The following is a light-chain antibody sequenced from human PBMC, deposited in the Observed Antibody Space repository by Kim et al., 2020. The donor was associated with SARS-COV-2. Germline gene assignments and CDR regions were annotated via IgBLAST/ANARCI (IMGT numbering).Light chain of an antibody. V-gene: IGLV2-14*01. Sequence: QSALTQPASVSGSPGQSITISCTGTSSDVGGYNYVSWYQQHPGKAPKLMIYDVSKRPSGFSNRFSGSKSGNTASLTISGLQAEDEADYYCSSYTSSSTLFGGGTQLTVL. CDR1: SSDVGGYNY. CDR3: SSYTSSSTL. CDR2: DVS. J-gene: IGLJ2*01.